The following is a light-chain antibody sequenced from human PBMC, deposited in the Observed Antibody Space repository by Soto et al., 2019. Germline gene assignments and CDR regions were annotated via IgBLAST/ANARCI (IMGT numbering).Light chain of an antibody. CDR2: YDD. V-gene: IGLV3-21*04. CDR3: QVWDTGSDHVV. J-gene: IGLJ2*01. Sequence: SSELTQPPAVAVAPGETASITCGGNNIGSKSVHWYQQKPSQAPVLVIYYDDDRPSGIPERFSGSNSGNTATLTISRVEAGDEADFYCQVWDTGSDHVVFGGGTKLTVL. CDR1: NIGSKS.